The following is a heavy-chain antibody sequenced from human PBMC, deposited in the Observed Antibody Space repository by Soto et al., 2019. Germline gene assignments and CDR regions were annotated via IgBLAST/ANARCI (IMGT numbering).Heavy chain of an antibody. CDR1: GFTFSSNP. D-gene: IGHD3-10*01. CDR2: IKTDGSSP. Sequence: EVQLLESGGDLVQPGGSLRLSCAASGFTFSSNPMSWVRQAPGKGLEWVSRIKTDGSSPNYADSVEGRFTISSDNAKNTLYLQMNSLRAEDTAVYYCARDRIAGSGSCDNWGQGTLVTVSS. J-gene: IGHJ4*02. V-gene: IGHV3-74*01. CDR3: ARDRIAGSGSCDN.